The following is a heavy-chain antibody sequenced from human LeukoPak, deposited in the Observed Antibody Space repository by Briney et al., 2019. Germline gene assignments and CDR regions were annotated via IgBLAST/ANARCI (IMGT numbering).Heavy chain of an antibody. CDR1: GYTFTGYC. Sequence: ASVKVSCKASGYTFTGYCMHWVRQAPGQGLEWMGWINPNSGGTNYAQKFQGRVTMTRDTSISTAYMELSRLRSDDTAVYYCAVKLRFLEWGYNQRFDYWGQGTLVTVSS. CDR3: AVKLRFLEWGYNQRFDY. J-gene: IGHJ4*02. D-gene: IGHD3-3*01. CDR2: INPNSGGT. V-gene: IGHV1-2*02.